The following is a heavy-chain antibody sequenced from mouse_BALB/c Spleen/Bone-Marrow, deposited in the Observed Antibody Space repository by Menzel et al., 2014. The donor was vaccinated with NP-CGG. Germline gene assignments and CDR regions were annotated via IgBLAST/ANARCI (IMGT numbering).Heavy chain of an antibody. D-gene: IGHD1-1*01. Sequence: VQLQQSGAELVKPGASVKLSCTASGFNIKDTYMHWVKQRPEQGLEWIGRIDPANGNTKYDPKFQGKATITADTSSNTAYLQLSSQDSEDTAVYYCARSYGSSAMDNWGQGTSLTVSS. J-gene: IGHJ2*02. CDR1: GFNIKDTY. V-gene: IGHV14-3*02. CDR2: IDPANGNT. CDR3: ARSYGSSAMDN.